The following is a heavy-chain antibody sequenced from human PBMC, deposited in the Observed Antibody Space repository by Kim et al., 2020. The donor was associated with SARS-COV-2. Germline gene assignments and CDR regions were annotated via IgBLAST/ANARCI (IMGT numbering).Heavy chain of an antibody. CDR2: ISYDGSNK. D-gene: IGHD5-18*01. V-gene: IGHV3-30*04. CDR1: GFTFSSYA. CDR3: ASDRSGYSYGYLDY. Sequence: GWSLRLSCAASGFTFSSYAMHWVRQAPGKGLEWVAVISYDGSNKYYADSVKGRFTISRDNSKNTLYLQMNSLRAEDTAVYYCASDRSGYSYGYLDYWGQG. J-gene: IGHJ4*02.